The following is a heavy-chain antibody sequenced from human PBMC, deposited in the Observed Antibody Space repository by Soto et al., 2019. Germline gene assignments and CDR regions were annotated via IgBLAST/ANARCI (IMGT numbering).Heavy chain of an antibody. J-gene: IGHJ4*02. CDR2: IYYSGNT. CDR3: AKQNTLGYYFDS. CDR1: GGSISNSNYY. Sequence: PSETLSLTCNVSGGSISNSNYYWGWIRQPPGKGLEWIGTIYYSGNTYYNSSLESRITISVDTSKNQFSLKLKSMTAADTAVYYCAKQNTLGYYFDSWGQGTLVTVSS. V-gene: IGHV4-39*01. D-gene: IGHD3-16*01.